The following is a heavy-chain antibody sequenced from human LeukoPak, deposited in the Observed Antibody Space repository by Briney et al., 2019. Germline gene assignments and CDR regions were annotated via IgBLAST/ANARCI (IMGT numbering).Heavy chain of an antibody. D-gene: IGHD3-10*01. Sequence: GGSLRLSCAASGFTFSSYAVSWVRQAPGKGLEWVSAISGSGGSTYYADSVKGRFTISRDNSKNTLYLQMNSLRAEDTAVYYCAKGGLLWFGELLEYAFDYWGQGTLVTVSS. CDR2: ISGSGGST. CDR3: AKGGLLWFGELLEYAFDY. V-gene: IGHV3-23*01. J-gene: IGHJ4*02. CDR1: GFTFSSYA.